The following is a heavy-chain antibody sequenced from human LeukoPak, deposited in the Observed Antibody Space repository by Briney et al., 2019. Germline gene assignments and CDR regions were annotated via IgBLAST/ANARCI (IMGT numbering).Heavy chain of an antibody. Sequence: GGSLRLSCAASGFTFSSYWMHWVRQAPGKGLVWVSRINTDGGSTSYAVSVKGRFTISRDNAKNTLYLQMDSLRAEDTAVYYCSRATSGWYYIDYWGQGTLVTVSS. CDR1: GFTFSSYW. D-gene: IGHD6-19*01. CDR3: SRATSGWYYIDY. CDR2: INTDGGST. V-gene: IGHV3-74*01. J-gene: IGHJ4*02.